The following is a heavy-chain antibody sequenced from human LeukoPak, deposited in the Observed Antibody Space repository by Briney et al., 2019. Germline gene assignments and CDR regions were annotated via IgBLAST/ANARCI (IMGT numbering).Heavy chain of an antibody. CDR1: GFTFRSHW. J-gene: IGHJ4*02. Sequence: GGSLRLSCAASGFTFRSHWMLWVRQVPGKGLVWVSHISTDGTTTNYADSVKGRFTISRDNAKDTLYLQMHSLRVDDTAVYYCARSLGYSSGGWGQGTLVTVSS. CDR2: ISTDGTTT. V-gene: IGHV3-74*01. D-gene: IGHD2-15*01. CDR3: ARSLGYSSGG.